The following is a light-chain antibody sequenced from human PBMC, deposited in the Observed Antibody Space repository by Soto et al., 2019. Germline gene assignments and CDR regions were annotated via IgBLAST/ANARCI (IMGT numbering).Light chain of an antibody. Sequence: MTQSPSSLSASVGDRATLSCRASQSVSSNLAWYQQKPGQAPRLLNYGSSTRATGVPARFTGSGSGADFTLTISNLHSEDFAVYYCQQYTNWHPITFGQGTRLEIK. CDR1: QSVSSN. CDR3: QQYTNWHPIT. CDR2: GSS. J-gene: IGKJ5*01. V-gene: IGKV3-15*01.